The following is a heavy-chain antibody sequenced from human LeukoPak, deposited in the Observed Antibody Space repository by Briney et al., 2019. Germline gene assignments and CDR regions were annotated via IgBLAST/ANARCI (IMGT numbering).Heavy chain of an antibody. J-gene: IGHJ5*02. CDR3: ARGSSMIVVRNWFDP. CDR1: VYTFTSYG. D-gene: IGHD3-22*01. Sequence: ASVKVSCKASVYTFTSYGISWVRQAPGQGLEWMGWISAYNGNTNYAQKLQGRVTMTTDTSTSTGYMELRSLRSDDTAVYYCARGSSMIVVRNWFDPWGQGTLVTVSS. V-gene: IGHV1-18*01. CDR2: ISAYNGNT.